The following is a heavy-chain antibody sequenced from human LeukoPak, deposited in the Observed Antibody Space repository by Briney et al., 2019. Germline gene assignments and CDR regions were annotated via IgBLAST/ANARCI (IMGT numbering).Heavy chain of an antibody. D-gene: IGHD6-13*01. CDR1: GFTFSSYG. Sequence: GGSLRLSCAASGFTFSSYGMHWVRQAPGTGLEWVAVIWYDGSSKYYEDSVKGRFTIPRGNSKNTLYLQMNSLRAEDTAVYYCAREDSRYSTGWYVVDWGQGTLVTVSS. CDR2: IWYDGSSK. V-gene: IGHV3-33*01. CDR3: AREDSRYSTGWYVVD. J-gene: IGHJ4*02.